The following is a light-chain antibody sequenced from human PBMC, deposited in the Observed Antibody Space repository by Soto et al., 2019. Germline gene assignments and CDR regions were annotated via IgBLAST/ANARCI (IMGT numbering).Light chain of an antibody. Sequence: EIVLAQSPATLSLSPGERATLSCRASQSVGIYLAWYQQKPGRAPRLLIYDASNRATDIPARFSASGSGTDFTLPISSLEPEDFAIYYCQQGSNWPLISFDLGTRLEIK. J-gene: IGKJ5*01. V-gene: IGKV3-11*01. CDR3: QQGSNWPLIS. CDR1: QSVGIY. CDR2: DAS.